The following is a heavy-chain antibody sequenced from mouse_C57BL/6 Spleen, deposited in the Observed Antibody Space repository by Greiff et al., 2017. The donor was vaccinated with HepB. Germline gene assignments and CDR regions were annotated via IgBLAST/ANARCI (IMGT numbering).Heavy chain of an antibody. CDR1: GFTFSSYA. CDR3: TRGRTGTKAMDY. J-gene: IGHJ4*01. CDR2: ISSGGDYI. Sequence: EVKLMESGEGLVKPGGSLKLSCAASGFTFSSYAMSWVRQTPEKRLEWVAYISSGGDYIYYADTVKGRFTISRDNARNTLYLQMSSLKSEDTAMYYWTRGRTGTKAMDYWGQGTSVTVSS. V-gene: IGHV5-9-1*02. D-gene: IGHD4-1*01.